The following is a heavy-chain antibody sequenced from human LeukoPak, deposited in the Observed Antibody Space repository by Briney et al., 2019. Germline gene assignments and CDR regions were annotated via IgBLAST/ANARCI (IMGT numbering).Heavy chain of an antibody. D-gene: IGHD2-8*02. CDR2: TSSSDAGT. CDR3: ATYRQVLLPFES. V-gene: IGHV3-23*01. J-gene: IGHJ4*02. Sequence: GGSLRLSCAASGFPLSSYAMSWVRQAPGKGLEWVSATSSSDAGTYYADSVRGRFTISRDNSKNTLYLQMNSLRAEDTAIYYCATYRQVLLPFESWGQGTLVTVSS. CDR1: GFPLSSYA.